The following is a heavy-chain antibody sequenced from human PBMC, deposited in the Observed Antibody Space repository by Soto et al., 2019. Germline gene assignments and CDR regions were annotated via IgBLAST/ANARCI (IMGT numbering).Heavy chain of an antibody. D-gene: IGHD6-13*01. CDR2: INHSGST. CDR3: ARDRASWYTNWFDP. Sequence: QVQLQQWGAGLLKPSETLSLTCAVYGGSFSGYYWSWIRQPPGKGLEWIGEINHSGSTNYNPSLKSRVTXXVXTXXNQFSLKLSSVTAADTAVYYCARDRASWYTNWFDPWGQGTLVTVSS. J-gene: IGHJ5*02. CDR1: GGSFSGYY. V-gene: IGHV4-34*01.